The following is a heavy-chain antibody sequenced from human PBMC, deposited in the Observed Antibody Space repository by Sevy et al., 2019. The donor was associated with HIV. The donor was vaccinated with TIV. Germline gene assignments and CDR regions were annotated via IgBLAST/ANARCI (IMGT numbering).Heavy chain of an antibody. CDR3: AKDIPGYSGFDH. Sequence: GGSLRLSCAASGFTFDDYTMHWVHQVPGKGLEWVSLISWDAKKTDYVDSVEGRFTVSRDNRKNSLYLQMNSLRSEDTALYFCAKDIPGYSGFDHWGQGTLVTVSS. CDR1: GFTFDDYT. D-gene: IGHD3-10*01. V-gene: IGHV3-43*01. J-gene: IGHJ4*02. CDR2: ISWDAKKT.